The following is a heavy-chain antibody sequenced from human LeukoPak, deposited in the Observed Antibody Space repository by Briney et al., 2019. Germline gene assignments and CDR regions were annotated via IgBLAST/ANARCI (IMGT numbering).Heavy chain of an antibody. D-gene: IGHD3-22*01. CDR1: GFTFSSYG. V-gene: IGHV3-23*01. Sequence: GGSLRLSCAASGFTFSSYGMSWVRQAPGKGLEWVSGISGSGTSTYYADSVKGRFTISRDNSKNTLYLQMNSLRAEDTAVYYCASRNYYDSSGYYYYYFDYWGQGILVTVSS. J-gene: IGHJ4*02. CDR2: ISGSGTST. CDR3: ASRNYYDSSGYYYYYFDY.